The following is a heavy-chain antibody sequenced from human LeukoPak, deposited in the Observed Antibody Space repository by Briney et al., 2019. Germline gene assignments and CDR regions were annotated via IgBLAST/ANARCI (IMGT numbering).Heavy chain of an antibody. D-gene: IGHD2-15*01. CDR1: GGSFSGYY. V-gene: IGHV4-34*01. CDR2: INHSGST. Sequence: SETLSLTCAVYGGSFSGYYWSWIRQPPGKGLEWIGEINHSGSTNYNPSLKSRVTISVDTSKNQFSLKLSSVTAADTTVYYCATKTGDVVVVAAMGAFDIWGQGTMVTVSS. CDR3: ATKTGDVVVVAAMGAFDI. J-gene: IGHJ3*02.